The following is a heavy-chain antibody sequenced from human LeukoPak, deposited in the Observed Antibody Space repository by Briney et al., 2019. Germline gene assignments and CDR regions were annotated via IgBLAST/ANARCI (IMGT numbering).Heavy chain of an antibody. Sequence: GGSLRLSCAASGFAFKSYSMYWVRQGPGKGLEWVASISGASFSINYADSVKGRFTISRDNSKNILYLQMNNLRAEDTAVYYCAKKMGTYRAFDYWGQGTLVTVSS. V-gene: IGHV3-23*01. CDR2: ISGASFSI. CDR1: GFAFKSYS. D-gene: IGHD3-16*02. J-gene: IGHJ4*02. CDR3: AKKMGTYRAFDY.